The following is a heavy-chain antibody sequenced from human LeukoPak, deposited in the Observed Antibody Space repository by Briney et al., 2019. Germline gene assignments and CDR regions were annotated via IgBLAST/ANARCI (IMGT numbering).Heavy chain of an antibody. V-gene: IGHV1-2*02. Sequence: ASVKVSCKASGYTFSGYYIHWVRQAPGQGLQWMGWINPNSGGTNYAQNFQGRVTMTRDTSISTAYMELSGLTSDDTAVYYCARDFSADDYWGQGTLVTVSS. CDR3: ARDFSADDY. CDR1: GYTFSGYY. CDR2: INPNSGGT. J-gene: IGHJ4*02.